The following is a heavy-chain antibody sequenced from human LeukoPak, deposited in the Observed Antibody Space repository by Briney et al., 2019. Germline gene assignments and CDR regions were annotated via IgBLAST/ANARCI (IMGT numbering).Heavy chain of an antibody. CDR2: INHSGST. D-gene: IGHD6-6*01. V-gene: IGHV4-34*01. CDR1: GXSFSGYY. J-gene: IGHJ6*03. CDR3: ARDKQLVRGFYYYYYYMDV. Sequence: KPSETLSLXCAVXGXSFSGYYWGWIRQPPGKGLEWIGEINHSGSTNYNPSLKSRVTISVDTSKNQFSLKLSSVTAADTAVYYCARDKQLVRGFYYYYYYMDVWGKGTTVTVSS.